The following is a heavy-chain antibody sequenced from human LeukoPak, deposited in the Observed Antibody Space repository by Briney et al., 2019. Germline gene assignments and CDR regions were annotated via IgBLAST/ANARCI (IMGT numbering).Heavy chain of an antibody. D-gene: IGHD6-6*01. CDR3: AKVGQLYHYMDV. J-gene: IGHJ6*03. Sequence: PGGSLRLSCAASGFTFSSYAMSWVRQAPGKGLEWVSAISGSGGSAYYADSVKGRFTISRDNSKNTLYLQMNSLRAEDTAVYYCAKVGQLYHYMDVWGEGTTVTVSS. CDR1: GFTFSSYA. V-gene: IGHV3-23*01. CDR2: ISGSGGSA.